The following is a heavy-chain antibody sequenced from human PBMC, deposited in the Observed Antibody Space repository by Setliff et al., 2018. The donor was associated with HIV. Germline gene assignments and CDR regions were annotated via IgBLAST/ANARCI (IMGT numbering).Heavy chain of an antibody. Sequence: SETLSLTCIVSGGSISSSSYYWGWIRQPPGKGLDWMGTVYYSGSTYYNPSLKSRVTISVDTSENQFSLKLSSVTAADTAVYYCARDGYSSSWYVISGSFDYWGQGILVTVSS. J-gene: IGHJ4*02. D-gene: IGHD6-13*01. CDR2: VYYSGST. V-gene: IGHV4-39*07. CDR3: ARDGYSSSWYVISGSFDY. CDR1: GGSISSSSYY.